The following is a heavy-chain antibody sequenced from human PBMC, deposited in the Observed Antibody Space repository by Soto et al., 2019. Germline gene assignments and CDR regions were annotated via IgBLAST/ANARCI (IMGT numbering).Heavy chain of an antibody. D-gene: IGHD2-2*02. CDR2: IIPIFGTA. V-gene: IGHV1-69*13. Sequence: ASVKVSCKASGGTFSSYSISWVRQAPGQGLEWMGGIIPIFGTANYAQKFQGRVTITADESTSTAYMELSSLRSEDTAVYYCARVRDWIVLVPAAIYYYYYGMDVWGQGTTVTVSS. CDR1: GGTFSSYS. CDR3: ARVRDWIVLVPAAIYYYYYGMDV. J-gene: IGHJ6*02.